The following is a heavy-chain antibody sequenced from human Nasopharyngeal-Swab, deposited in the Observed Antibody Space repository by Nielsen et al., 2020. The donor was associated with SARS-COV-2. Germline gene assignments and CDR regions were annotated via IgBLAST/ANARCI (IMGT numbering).Heavy chain of an antibody. D-gene: IGHD5-12*01. CDR2: ISGSAGAT. J-gene: IGHJ4*02. V-gene: IGHV3-23*01. Sequence: VRQAPGKGLEWVSAISGSAGATYYADSVKGRFTISRANSKNTVYLQMNSLRAEDAAVYYCAKVRPIVTTPRDFDYWGQGILVTVS. CDR3: AKVRPIVTTPRDFDY.